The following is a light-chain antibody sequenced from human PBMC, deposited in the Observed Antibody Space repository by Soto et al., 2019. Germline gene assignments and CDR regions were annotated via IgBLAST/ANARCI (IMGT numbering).Light chain of an antibody. J-gene: IGKJ2*01. CDR3: QQYNSYPYT. CDR2: DAS. V-gene: IGKV1-5*01. CDR1: QSMSTW. Sequence: DIQMTQSPSTVSASVGDPVTITCRASQSMSTWLAWYQQKPGKAPNLLIYDASTLESGGPSGFSGSGSGTEFTLTISSLQPDDSATYYCQQYNSYPYTFGQGTKLEIK.